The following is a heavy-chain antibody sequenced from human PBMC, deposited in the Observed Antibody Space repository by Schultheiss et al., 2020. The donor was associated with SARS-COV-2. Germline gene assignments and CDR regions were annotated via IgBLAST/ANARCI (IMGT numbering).Heavy chain of an antibody. V-gene: IGHV3-11*06. J-gene: IGHJ4*02. CDR3: ARDWGFGVVTQPYY. Sequence: GGSLRLSCAASGFTFSDYYMSWIRQAPGKGLEWVSSISSSSSYIYYADSVKGRFTISRDNSKNTLYLQMNSLRAEDTAVYYCARDWGFGVVTQPYYWGQGTLVTVSS. CDR1: GFTFSDYY. D-gene: IGHD3-3*01. CDR2: ISSSSSYI.